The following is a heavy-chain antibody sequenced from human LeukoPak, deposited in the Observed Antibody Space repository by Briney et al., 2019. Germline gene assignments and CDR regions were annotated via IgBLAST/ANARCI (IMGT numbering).Heavy chain of an antibody. J-gene: IGHJ5*02. CDR1: GGSISSGSYY. D-gene: IGHD6-19*01. CDR3: ARDLSDSLSSGFWFDP. V-gene: IGHV4-61*02. CDR2: IYTTGNT. Sequence: MPSETLSLTCTLSGGSISSGSYYWSWIRQPAGKGLEWIGRIYTTGNTDYNPSLKSRVTISVDTSKNQFSLRLSSVTAADTAVYYCARDLSDSLSSGFWFDPWGQGTLVTVSS.